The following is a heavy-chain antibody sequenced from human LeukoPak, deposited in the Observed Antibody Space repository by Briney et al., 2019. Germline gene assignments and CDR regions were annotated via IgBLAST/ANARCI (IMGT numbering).Heavy chain of an antibody. J-gene: IGHJ4*02. CDR1: GFIFSGDF. CDR3: VRDLGGRSGH. V-gene: IGHV3-74*01. D-gene: IGHD1-26*01. Sequence: GGSLSLSCAASGFIFSGDFMSWVRKAPGKGLVWVSRINEDGSTTNYADSVKGRFTISRDNAKNTLYLQMNSLRAENTAVYYCVRDLGGRSGHWGQGTLVTVSS. CDR2: INEDGSTT.